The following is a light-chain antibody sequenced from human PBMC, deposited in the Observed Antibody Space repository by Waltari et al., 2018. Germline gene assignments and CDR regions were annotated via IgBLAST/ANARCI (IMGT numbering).Light chain of an antibody. CDR2: DNN. CDR1: SPHLRAVFL. CDR3: QSFDTSLTAWV. J-gene: IGLJ3*02. Sequence: QSVLTQPPSVSGAPGQRVTISCTGSSPHLRAVFLVPWYQQPPGTVPKLLIFDNNNRPSGVPARFSGSRSGTSASLAITGLQAEDEADYYCQSFDTSLTAWVFGGGTKLTVL. V-gene: IGLV1-40*01.